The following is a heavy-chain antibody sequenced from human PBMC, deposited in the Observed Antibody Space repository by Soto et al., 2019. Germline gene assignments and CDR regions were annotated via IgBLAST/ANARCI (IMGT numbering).Heavy chain of an antibody. CDR2: ISGGSSYI. Sequence: GGSLRLSCAASGFTFSSYTMNWVRQAPGKGLEWVSSISGGSSYIYYGDSVKGRFTISRDNAENSLYLQMSSLRADDTAVYYCARDISVAGPQPFAYWGQGTLVTVSS. V-gene: IGHV3-21*01. CDR3: ARDISVAGPQPFAY. D-gene: IGHD6-19*01. J-gene: IGHJ4*02. CDR1: GFTFSSYT.